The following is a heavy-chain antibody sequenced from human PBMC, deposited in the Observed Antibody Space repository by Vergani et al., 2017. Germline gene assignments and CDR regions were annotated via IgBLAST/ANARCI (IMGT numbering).Heavy chain of an antibody. D-gene: IGHD3-16*01. CDR1: GYSISRGYY. CDR3: ARQFWVSQGVGAFET. J-gene: IGHJ3*02. V-gene: IGHV4-38-2*02. CDR2: VFYSGSA. Sequence: QVQLQESGPGLVKPSETLSLTCSVSGYSISRGYYWVWIRQPPGKGLEWLATVFYSGSAYYNPSLRRRVTISVETSKNQFSLRLTTLTAADTAVYYCARQFWVSQGVGAFETWGRGTEVSVSS.